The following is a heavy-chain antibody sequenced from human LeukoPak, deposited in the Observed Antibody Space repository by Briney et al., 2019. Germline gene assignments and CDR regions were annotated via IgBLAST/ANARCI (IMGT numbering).Heavy chain of an antibody. Sequence: PSETLSLTCTVSGGSISSGGYYWSWIRQHPGKGLEWIGYIYYSGSTYYNPSLKSRVTISVDTSKNQFSLKLSSVTAADTAVYYCARGRAAAGSDYWGQGTLVTVSS. CDR1: GGSISSGGYY. CDR2: IYYSGST. J-gene: IGHJ4*02. V-gene: IGHV4-31*03. CDR3: ARGRAAAGSDY. D-gene: IGHD6-13*01.